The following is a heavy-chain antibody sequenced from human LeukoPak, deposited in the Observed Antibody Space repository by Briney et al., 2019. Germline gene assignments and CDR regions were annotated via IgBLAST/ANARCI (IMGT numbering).Heavy chain of an antibody. Sequence: PGRSPRLSCVASGFTFSRYAMHWVRLAPGKGLEWVAVISYDGSNKYYADSVKGRFTISRDNSKNTLYLQMNSLRAEDTAVYYCASRIPYDSSSYWGQGTLVTVSS. D-gene: IGHD3-22*01. CDR1: GFTFSRYA. CDR3: ASRIPYDSSSY. V-gene: IGHV3-30-3*01. J-gene: IGHJ4*02. CDR2: ISYDGSNK.